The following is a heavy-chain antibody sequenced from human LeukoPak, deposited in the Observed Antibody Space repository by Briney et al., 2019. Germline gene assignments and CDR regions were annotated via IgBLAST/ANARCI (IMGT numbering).Heavy chain of an antibody. CDR2: IYYSGST. CDR1: GGSISSYY. V-gene: IGHV4-59*12. J-gene: IGHJ4*02. D-gene: IGHD3-22*01. Sequence: SETLSLTCTVSGGSISSYYWSWIRQPPGKGLEWIGYIYYSGSTNYNPSLKSRVTTSVDTSKNQFSLKLSSVTAADTAVYYCARAGDSSGYCDSWGQGTLVTVSS. CDR3: ARAGDSSGYCDS.